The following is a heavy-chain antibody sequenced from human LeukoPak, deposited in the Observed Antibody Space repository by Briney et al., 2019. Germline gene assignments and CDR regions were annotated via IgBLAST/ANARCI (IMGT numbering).Heavy chain of an antibody. V-gene: IGHV3-30*03. J-gene: IGHJ3*02. CDR1: GFTFSSYG. CDR2: ISYDGSNK. Sequence: GGYLRLYCAASGFTFSSYGMHWVRQAPGKGLEWVAVISYDGSNKYYADSVKGRFTISRDNSKNTLYLQMNSLRAEDTAVYYCASHDSSDAFDIWGQGTMVTVSS. D-gene: IGHD3-22*01. CDR3: ASHDSSDAFDI.